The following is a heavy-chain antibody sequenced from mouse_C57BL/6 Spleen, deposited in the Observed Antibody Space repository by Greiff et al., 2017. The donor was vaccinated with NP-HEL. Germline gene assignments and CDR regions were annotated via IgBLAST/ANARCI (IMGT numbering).Heavy chain of an antibody. CDR2: INPSTGGT. D-gene: IGHD4-1*01. CDR3: ARGPLGRYYFDY. V-gene: IGHV1-42*01. Sequence: VQLKESGPELVKPGASVKISCKASGYSFTGYYMNWVKQSPEKSLEWIGEINPSTGGTTYNQKFKAKATLTVDKSSSTAYMQLKSLTSEDSAVYYCARGPLGRYYFDYWGQGTTLTVSS. J-gene: IGHJ2*01. CDR1: GYSFTGYY.